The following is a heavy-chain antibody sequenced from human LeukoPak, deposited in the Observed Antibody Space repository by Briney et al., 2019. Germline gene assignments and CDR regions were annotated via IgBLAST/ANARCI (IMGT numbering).Heavy chain of an antibody. Sequence: SETLSLTCTVSGGSISSNYWSWIRQPPGKGLEWIGYIYYSGNTNYNPSLKSRLTMSADRSRNQFSLNLNSVTAADTAVYYCARINWNYFDYWGQGILVTVSS. D-gene: IGHD1-1*01. J-gene: IGHJ4*02. V-gene: IGHV4-59*08. CDR1: GGSISSNY. CDR2: IYYSGNT. CDR3: ARINWNYFDY.